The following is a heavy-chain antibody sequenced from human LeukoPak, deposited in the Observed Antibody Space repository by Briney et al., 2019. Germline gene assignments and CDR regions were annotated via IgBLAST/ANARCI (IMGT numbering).Heavy chain of an antibody. J-gene: IGHJ4*02. D-gene: IGHD3-10*01. V-gene: IGHV3-23*01. CDR3: AKSYHYGSGSPSLDY. Sequence: GGSLTLSCAASGFTFSSYAMTWVRQAPGKGLEWVSGISGGNGATYYADSVKGRFTISTDNSKNTLYLQMNSLRVEDTAVYYCAKSYHYGSGSPSLDYWGQGTLVTVSS. CDR2: ISGGNGAT. CDR1: GFTFSSYA.